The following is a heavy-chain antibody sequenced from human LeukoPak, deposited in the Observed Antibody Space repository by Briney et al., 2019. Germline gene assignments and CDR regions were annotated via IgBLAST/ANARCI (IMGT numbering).Heavy chain of an antibody. D-gene: IGHD4-17*01. CDR2: ISYDGSNE. V-gene: IGHV3-30-3*01. CDR1: GFPFSTYV. CDR3: ARTNGDAGGY. J-gene: IGHJ4*02. Sequence: GGSLRLSCAASGFPFSTYVMHWVRQAPGKGLEWVAVISYDGSNEYYADSVKGRFTISRDNAKNSLYLQMDSLRAEDTAVYYCARTNGDAGGYWGQGTLITVSS.